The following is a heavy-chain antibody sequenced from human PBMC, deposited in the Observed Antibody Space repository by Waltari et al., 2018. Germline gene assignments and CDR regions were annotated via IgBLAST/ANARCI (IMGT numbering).Heavy chain of an antibody. V-gene: IGHV4-31*03. CDR3: ARASGSGGFLEWLTRTGFDP. J-gene: IGHJ5*02. CDR1: GGSISSGGYY. D-gene: IGHD3-3*01. Sequence: QVQLQESGPGLVKPSPTLSLTCTVSGGSISSGGYYWSWIRQHPGTGLEWIGYIYYSGSTYYNPSLKSRVTISVDTSKNQFSLKLSSVTAADTAVYYCARASGSGGFLEWLTRTGFDPWGQGTLVTVSS. CDR2: IYYSGST.